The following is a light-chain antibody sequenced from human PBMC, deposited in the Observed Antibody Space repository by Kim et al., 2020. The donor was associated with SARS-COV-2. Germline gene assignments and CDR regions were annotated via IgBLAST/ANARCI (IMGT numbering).Light chain of an antibody. CDR2: RSN. V-gene: IGLV10-54*01. J-gene: IGLJ3*02. CDR1: SNNVGNQG. Sequence: QAGLTQPPSVSKGLRQTATLTCTGNSNNVGNQGAAWLQQHQGHPPKLLSYRSNNRPSGISERLSASRSGSTASLTITGLQPEDEADYYCSAWDSSLSAWVFGGGTQLTVL. CDR3: SAWDSSLSAWV.